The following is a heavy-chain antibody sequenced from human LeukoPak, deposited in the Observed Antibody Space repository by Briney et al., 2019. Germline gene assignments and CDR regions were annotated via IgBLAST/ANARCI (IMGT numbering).Heavy chain of an antibody. CDR2: INPNSGGT. Sequence: VASVKVSCKASGYTFTGYYMHWVRQAPGQGLEWMGWINPNSGGTNYAQKFQGRVTMTRDTSISTAYMELSRLRSDDTAVYYCAKVEENIFWSGNNWFDPWGQGTLVTVSS. CDR3: AKVEENIFWSGNNWFDP. CDR1: GYTFTGYY. D-gene: IGHD3-3*01. V-gene: IGHV1-2*02. J-gene: IGHJ5*02.